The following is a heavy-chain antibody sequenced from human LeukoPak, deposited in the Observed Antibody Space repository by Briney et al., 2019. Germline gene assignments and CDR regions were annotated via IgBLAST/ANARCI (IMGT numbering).Heavy chain of an antibody. CDR2: INPNSGGT. CDR3: ARDQGRYCSGGSCYSGRIYYYYYMDV. CDR1: GYTFSGYY. J-gene: IGHJ6*03. D-gene: IGHD2-15*01. Sequence: ASVKVSCKASGYTFSGYYIHWVRQAPGQGLEWMGWINPNSGGTNYAQKFQGRVTMTRDTSISTAYMELSRLRSDDTAVYYCARDQGRYCSGGSCYSGRIYYYYYMDVWGKGTTVTVSS. V-gene: IGHV1-2*02.